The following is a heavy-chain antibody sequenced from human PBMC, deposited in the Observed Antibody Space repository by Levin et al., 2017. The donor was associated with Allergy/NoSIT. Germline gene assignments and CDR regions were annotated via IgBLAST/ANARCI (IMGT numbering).Heavy chain of an antibody. CDR2: INSDGSST. D-gene: IGHD6-13*01. J-gene: IGHJ5*02. V-gene: IGHV3-74*01. CDR1: GFTFSSYW. CDR3: ARGPYSSSWYGDSFDP. Sequence: GGSLRLSCAASGFTFSSYWMHWVRQAPGKGLVWVSRINSDGSSTSYADSVKGRFTISRDNAKNTLYLQMNSLRAEDTAVYYCARGPYSSSWYGDSFDPWGQGTLVTVSS.